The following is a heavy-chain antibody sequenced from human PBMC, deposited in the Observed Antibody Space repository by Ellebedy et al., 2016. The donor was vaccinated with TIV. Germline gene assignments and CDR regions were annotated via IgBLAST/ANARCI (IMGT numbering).Heavy chain of an antibody. CDR3: ARGMPRKGYHYHYGMDV. J-gene: IGHJ6*02. CDR1: GFTVSSNY. CDR2: IYMGGST. Sequence: PGGSLRLSCAASGFTVSSNYMSWVRQAPGKGLEWVPVIYMGGSTYYADSVKGRFTISRDNSKNTLYLQMNSLRAEDTAVYYCARGMPRKGYHYHYGMDVWGQGTTVTVSS. D-gene: IGHD2-2*01. V-gene: IGHV3-53*01.